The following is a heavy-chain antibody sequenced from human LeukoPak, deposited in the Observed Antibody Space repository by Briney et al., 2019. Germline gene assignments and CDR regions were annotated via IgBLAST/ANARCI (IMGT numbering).Heavy chain of an antibody. J-gene: IGHJ4*02. D-gene: IGHD3-22*01. Sequence: PGGSLRLSCAASGFTFSSYGMRWVRQAPGKGLEWVAFIRYDGSNKYYADSVKGRFTISRDNSKNTLYLQMNSLRAEDTAVYYCAKDSPSSHYYDSSGSITMDYWGQGTLVTVSS. V-gene: IGHV3-30*02. CDR1: GFTFSSYG. CDR3: AKDSPSSHYYDSSGSITMDY. CDR2: IRYDGSNK.